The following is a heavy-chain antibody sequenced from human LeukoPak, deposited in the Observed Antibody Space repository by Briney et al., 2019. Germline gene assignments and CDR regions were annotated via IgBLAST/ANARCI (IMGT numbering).Heavy chain of an antibody. V-gene: IGHV4-59*01. CDR1: GGSISSYY. J-gene: IGHJ4*02. D-gene: IGHD5-24*01. CDR3: AREWGRDGYRRYFDY. Sequence: SETLSLTCTVSGGSISSYYWSWIRQPPGKGLEWIGYIYYSGSTNYNPSLKSRVTISVDTSKNQFSLKLSSVTAADTAVSYCAREWGRDGYRRYFDYWGQGTLVTVSS. CDR2: IYYSGST.